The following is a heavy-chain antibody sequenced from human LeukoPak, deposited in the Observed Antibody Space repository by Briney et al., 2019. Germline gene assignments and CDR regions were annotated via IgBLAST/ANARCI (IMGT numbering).Heavy chain of an antibody. D-gene: IGHD2-2*01. V-gene: IGHV3-21*01. Sequence: PGGSLRLSCAASGLTFSSYSMNWVRQAPGKGLEWVSSISSSSSYIYYADSVKGRLTISRDNAKNSLYLQMNSLRAEDTAVYYCARDLSGYCSSTSCYEGYYYYGMDVWGQGTTVTVSS. CDR3: ARDLSGYCSSTSCYEGYYYYGMDV. CDR1: GLTFSSYS. J-gene: IGHJ6*02. CDR2: ISSSSSYI.